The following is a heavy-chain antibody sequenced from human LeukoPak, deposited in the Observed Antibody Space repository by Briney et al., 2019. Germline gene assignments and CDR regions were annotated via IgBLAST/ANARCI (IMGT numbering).Heavy chain of an antibody. J-gene: IGHJ4*02. Sequence: PSETLSLTCAVYGGSFSGYYWSWIRQPPGKGLEWIGEINHSGSTNYNPSLKSRVTISVDTSKNQFSLKLSSVTAADTAVYYCARHSPTFGYYYDSSGYVDYWGQGTLVTVSS. V-gene: IGHV4-34*01. CDR1: GGSFSGYY. D-gene: IGHD3-22*01. CDR2: INHSGST. CDR3: ARHSPTFGYYYDSSGYVDY.